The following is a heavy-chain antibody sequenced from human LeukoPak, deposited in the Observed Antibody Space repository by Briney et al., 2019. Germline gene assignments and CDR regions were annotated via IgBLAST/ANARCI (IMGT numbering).Heavy chain of an antibody. CDR2: ISAYNGNT. J-gene: IGHJ4*02. D-gene: IGHD3-10*01. CDR1: GYIFTSYG. Sequence: ASVKGSCKASGYIFTSYGISWVRQAPGQGLEWMGWISAYNGNTNYAQKLQGRVTMTTDTSTSTAYMELRSLRSDDTAVYYCARDRYYGSGSYFGLNYFDYWGQGTLVTVSS. CDR3: ARDRYYGSGSYFGLNYFDY. V-gene: IGHV1-18*01.